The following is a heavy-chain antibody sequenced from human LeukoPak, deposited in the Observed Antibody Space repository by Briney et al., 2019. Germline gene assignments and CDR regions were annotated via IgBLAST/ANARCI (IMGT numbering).Heavy chain of an antibody. V-gene: IGHV3-53*01. Sequence: GGSLRLSCAASGFTFRTNYMSWVRQAPGKGLEWVSVIYTGGSTDYADSVKGGFTISRDTSKKTLYLQMNNLRAEDTAVYYCATTNYGDYPFDSWGQGNLVTAS. CDR2: IYTGGST. J-gene: IGHJ4*02. CDR3: ATTNYGDYPFDS. CDR1: GFTFRTNY. D-gene: IGHD4-17*01.